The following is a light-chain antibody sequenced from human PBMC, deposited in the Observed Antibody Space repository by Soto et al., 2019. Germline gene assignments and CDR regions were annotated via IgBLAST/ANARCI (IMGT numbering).Light chain of an antibody. J-gene: IGKJ1*01. CDR2: GAS. CDR1: QSVSST. Sequence: EIVMTQSPATLSVSPGDRATLSCRASQSVSSTLAWYQQKPDNAPRLLIYGASTRATGIPSRFSGSGSGTEFTLTISSLQSEDFAVYYCQQYNNWPQTFGQGTKVEI. V-gene: IGKV3-15*01. CDR3: QQYNNWPQT.